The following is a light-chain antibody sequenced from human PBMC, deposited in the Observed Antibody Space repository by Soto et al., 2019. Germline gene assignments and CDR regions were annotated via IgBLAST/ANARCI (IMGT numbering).Light chain of an antibody. Sequence: DIQMTQSPSTLSASVGARVTITCRASQTISNWLAWYQQKPGKAPKLLIYEASSLEGGVPSRFSGSGSGTEFTLTLSSLQPDDFATYDCQQYYSYWTFGQGTKVEIK. CDR3: QQYYSYWT. J-gene: IGKJ1*01. CDR2: EAS. CDR1: QTISNW. V-gene: IGKV1-5*01.